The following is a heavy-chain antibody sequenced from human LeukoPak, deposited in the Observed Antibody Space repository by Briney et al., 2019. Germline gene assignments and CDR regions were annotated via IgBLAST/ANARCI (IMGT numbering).Heavy chain of an antibody. D-gene: IGHD3-10*01. Sequence: PSETLSLTCAVYGGSFNGYYWSWLPQPPGKGLVWIGEIYHSGSNNYNPSLESRVTISEDTSKNQFSLKLGSVTAAETAVYYCARGRTYYYGSGSYSLHYYFDYWGQGTLVTVSS. J-gene: IGHJ4*02. CDR2: IYHSGSN. CDR1: GGSFNGYY. CDR3: ARGRTYYYGSGSYSLHYYFDY. V-gene: IGHV4-34*01.